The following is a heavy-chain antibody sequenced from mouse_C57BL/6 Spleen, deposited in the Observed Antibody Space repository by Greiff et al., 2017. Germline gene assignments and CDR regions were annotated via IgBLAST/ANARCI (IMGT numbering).Heavy chain of an antibody. J-gene: IGHJ4*01. CDR3: AREDDAYAMDY. CDR2: ISSGSSTI. Sequence: DVHLVESGGGLVKPGGSLKLSCAASGFTFSDYGMHWVRQAPEKGLEWVAYISSGSSTIYYADTVKGRFTISRDNAKNTLFLQMTSLRSEDTAMYYCAREDDAYAMDYWGQGTSVTVSS. CDR1: GFTFSDYG. V-gene: IGHV5-17*01. D-gene: IGHD2-12*01.